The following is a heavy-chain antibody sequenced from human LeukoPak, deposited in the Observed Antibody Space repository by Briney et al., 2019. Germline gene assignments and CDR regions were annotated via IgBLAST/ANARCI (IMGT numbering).Heavy chain of an antibody. CDR2: IGTTGDT. D-gene: IGHD3-22*01. CDR3: PRGLYYYDSSGYYGDTFDI. J-gene: IGHJ3*02. CDR1: GFTFSSYD. Sequence: GGSLRLSCAASGFTFSSYDMHWVRQPTGKGLEWVSGIGTTGDTYYPGSVKGRFTISRENAKNALYLQMNSLRAGDTAVYYCPRGLYYYDSSGYYGDTFDIWGQGTMVIVSS. V-gene: IGHV3-13*04.